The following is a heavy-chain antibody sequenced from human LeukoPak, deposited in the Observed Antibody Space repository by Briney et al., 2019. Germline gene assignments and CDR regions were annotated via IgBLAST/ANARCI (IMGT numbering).Heavy chain of an antibody. CDR3: ARTIVVVPAASGAAFDI. Sequence: ASVKVSXKASGGTFRSYAISWVRQAPGQGLEWMGGIIPIFGTANYAQKFQGRVTITADESTSTAYMELSSLRSEDTAVYYCARTIVVVPAASGAAFDIWGQGTMVTVSS. J-gene: IGHJ3*02. D-gene: IGHD2-2*01. CDR2: IIPIFGTA. V-gene: IGHV1-69*13. CDR1: GGTFRSYA.